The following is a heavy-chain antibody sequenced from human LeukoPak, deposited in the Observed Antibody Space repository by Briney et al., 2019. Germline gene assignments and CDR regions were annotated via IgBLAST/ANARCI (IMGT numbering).Heavy chain of an antibody. V-gene: IGHV4-59*01. Sequence: PSETLSLTYTVSGGSLTNYYWTWIRQPPGKGLEWIGYIFYTGSDNSNYNPSLRSRVTISIDTSKNQFSLELRSVTAADTAVYYCARDRWSSSFPDAFDIWGQGTMVTVSS. CDR1: GGSLTNYY. J-gene: IGHJ3*02. CDR2: IFYTGSDNS. D-gene: IGHD6-13*01. CDR3: ARDRWSSSFPDAFDI.